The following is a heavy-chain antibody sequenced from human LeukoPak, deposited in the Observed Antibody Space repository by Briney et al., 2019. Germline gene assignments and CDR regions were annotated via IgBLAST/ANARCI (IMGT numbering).Heavy chain of an antibody. J-gene: IGHJ6*03. CDR3: ARGLKESYYYYYMDV. CDR1: GYTFTSYD. Sequence: ASVKVSCKASGYTFTSYDINWVRQATGQGLEWMGWMNPNSGNTGYAQKFQGRVTITRNTSISTAYMELSSLRSEDTAVYYCARGLKESYYYYYMDVWGKGTTVTVSS. V-gene: IGHV1-8*03. CDR2: MNPNSGNT.